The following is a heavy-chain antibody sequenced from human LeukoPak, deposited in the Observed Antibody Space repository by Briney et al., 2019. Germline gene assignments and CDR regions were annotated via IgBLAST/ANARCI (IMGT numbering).Heavy chain of an antibody. D-gene: IGHD6-13*01. V-gene: IGHV1-69*06. CDR2: IIPIFGTA. J-gene: IGHJ6*03. CDR1: GYSFTRYA. CDR3: ARDLTAAGYYYYMDV. Sequence: SVKVSCKASGYSFTRYAISWVRQAPGQGLEWMGGIIPIFGTANYAQKFQGRVTITADKSTSTAYMELSSLRSEDTAVYYCARDLTAAGYYYYMDVWGKGTTVTVSS.